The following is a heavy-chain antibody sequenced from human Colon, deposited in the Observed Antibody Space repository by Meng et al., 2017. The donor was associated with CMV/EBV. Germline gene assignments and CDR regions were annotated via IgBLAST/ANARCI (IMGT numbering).Heavy chain of an antibody. Sequence: WIMCVRPAPGYRLVLVGLIPDQTAGRTTAYAAPVTGRFIISRHHSKNTVFLQMLSLSSEDTAVYYCTTPQGYCVRGNCPEPEDFQHWGQGTLVTVSS. CDR3: TTPQGYCVRGNCPEPEDFQH. D-gene: IGHD2-15*01. J-gene: IGHJ1*01. CDR2: IPDQTAGRTT. CDR1: W. V-gene: IGHV3-15*01.